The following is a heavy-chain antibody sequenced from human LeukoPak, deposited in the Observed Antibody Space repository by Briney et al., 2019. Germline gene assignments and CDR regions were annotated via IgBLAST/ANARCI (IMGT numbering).Heavy chain of an antibody. Sequence: GGSLRLSCAASGFTLSSYWMHWVRKAPGKGLVWVSRINSDGSSTVYAGSAKGRFTISRDNAKNTLYLQINGLRAEATAVYYRARPYCSGGGCYSNIWFDPWGQGTLVTVSS. CDR2: INSDGSST. J-gene: IGHJ5*02. V-gene: IGHV3-74*01. D-gene: IGHD2-15*01. CDR3: ARPYCSGGGCYSNIWFDP. CDR1: GFTLSSYW.